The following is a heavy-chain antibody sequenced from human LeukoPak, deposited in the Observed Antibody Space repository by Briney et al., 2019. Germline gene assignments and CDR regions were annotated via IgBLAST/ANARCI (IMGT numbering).Heavy chain of an antibody. D-gene: IGHD4-17*01. CDR2: IWYDGSNK. CDR1: GFTFSSYG. J-gene: IGHJ6*02. CDR3: AGDGAGLDYGDYGIYGMDV. V-gene: IGHV3-33*01. Sequence: GGSLRLSCAASGFTFSSYGMHWVRQAPGKGLEWVAVIWYDGSNKYYADSVKGRFTISRDNSKNTLYLQMNSLRAEDTAVYYCAGDGAGLDYGDYGIYGMDVWGQGTTVTVSS.